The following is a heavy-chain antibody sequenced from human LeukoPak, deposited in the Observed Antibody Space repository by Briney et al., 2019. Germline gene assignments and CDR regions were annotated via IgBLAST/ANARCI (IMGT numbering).Heavy chain of an antibody. D-gene: IGHD3-3*01. CDR3: ARELFLEWSSCNWFDP. Sequence: SVKVSCKASGGTFSSYAISWVRQAPGQGLEWMGRIIPILGIANYGQKFQGRVTITADKSTSTAYMELSSLRSEDTAVYYCARELFLEWSSCNWFDPWGQGTLVTVSS. CDR1: GGTFSSYA. J-gene: IGHJ5*02. CDR2: IIPILGIA. V-gene: IGHV1-69*04.